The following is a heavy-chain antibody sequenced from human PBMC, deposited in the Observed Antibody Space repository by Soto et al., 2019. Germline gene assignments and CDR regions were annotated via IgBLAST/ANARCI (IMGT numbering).Heavy chain of an antibody. D-gene: IGHD2-2*01. V-gene: IGHV1-46*01. Sequence: ASVKVSCKASGYTFTSYYMHWVRQAPGQGLEWMGIINPSGGSTSYAQKFQGRVTMTRDTSTSTVYMELSSLRSEDTAVYYCARDPAYCISTSCYQPWFDPWGQGTLVTVSS. CDR3: ARDPAYCISTSCYQPWFDP. CDR2: INPSGGST. CDR1: GYTFTSYY. J-gene: IGHJ5*02.